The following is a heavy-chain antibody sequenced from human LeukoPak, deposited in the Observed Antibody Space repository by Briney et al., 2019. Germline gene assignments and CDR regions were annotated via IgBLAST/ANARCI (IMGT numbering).Heavy chain of an antibody. CDR3: ARGHYDVLAASYKWTPDY. Sequence: GGSLRLSCAASGFTFNTFNMNWDRQAPGKGLEWVSSITSGGDYIYYADSVKGRFTTSRDNAKNSLSLQLNSLRVEDTAVYYCARGHYDVLAASYKWTPDYWGQGTLVTVSS. CDR2: ITSGGDYI. CDR1: GFTFNTFN. J-gene: IGHJ4*02. D-gene: IGHD3-9*01. V-gene: IGHV3-21*01.